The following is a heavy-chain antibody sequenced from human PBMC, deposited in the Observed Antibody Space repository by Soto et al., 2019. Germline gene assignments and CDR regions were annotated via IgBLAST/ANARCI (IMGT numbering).Heavy chain of an antibody. J-gene: IGHJ4*02. CDR1: GFTFSSYW. V-gene: IGHV3-7*01. CDR3: ARDLVPTTVTIFTFDY. CDR2: IKQDGSEK. Sequence: GGSLRLSCATSGFTFSSYWMSWVRQAPGKGLEWVANIKQDGSEKYYVDSVKGRFTISRDNAKNSLYLQMHSLRAEDTAVYYCARDLVPTTVTIFTFDYWGQGTLVTVSS. D-gene: IGHD4-17*01.